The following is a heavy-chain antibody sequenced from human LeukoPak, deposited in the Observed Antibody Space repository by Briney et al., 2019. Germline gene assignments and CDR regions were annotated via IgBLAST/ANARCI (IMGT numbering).Heavy chain of an antibody. Sequence: ASVKVSCKASGYTFSGYYMHWVRQAPGQGLEWMGWINTNTGNPTYAQGFTGRFVFSLDTSVSTAYLQISSLKAEDTAVYYCARDFILWFGELLSWGNWFDPWGQGTLVTVSS. J-gene: IGHJ5*02. CDR1: GYTFSGYY. CDR3: ARDFILWFGELLSWGNWFDP. CDR2: INTNTGNP. V-gene: IGHV7-4-1*02. D-gene: IGHD3-10*01.